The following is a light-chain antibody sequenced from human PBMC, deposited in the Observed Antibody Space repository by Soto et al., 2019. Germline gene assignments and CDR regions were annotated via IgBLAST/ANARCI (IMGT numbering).Light chain of an antibody. V-gene: IGKV3-20*01. CDR2: GAS. CDR3: QQYGSSPWT. J-gene: IGKJ1*01. CDR1: QSVSSSY. Sequence: EIVLTQSPGTLSLSPGERATLSCRASQSVSSSYLAWYQQKPGQAPRLLLYGASSRATGIPDRFSGSGSGPDFTLTISRLEPEDLAVYYCQQYGSSPWTFGQGNKVEIK.